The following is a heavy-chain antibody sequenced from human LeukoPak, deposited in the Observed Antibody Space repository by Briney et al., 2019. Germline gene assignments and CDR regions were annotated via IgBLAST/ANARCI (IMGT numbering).Heavy chain of an antibody. D-gene: IGHD3-16*02. Sequence: PGGSLRLSCAASGFTFSSYAMSWVRQAPGKGLEWVSAISGSGGSIYYADSVKGRFTISRDNSKNTLYLQMNSLRAEDTAVYYCAKLFLDYDYVWGSYRENYFDYWGQGTLVTVSS. CDR1: GFTFSSYA. CDR3: AKLFLDYDYVWGSYRENYFDY. V-gene: IGHV3-23*01. J-gene: IGHJ4*02. CDR2: ISGSGGSI.